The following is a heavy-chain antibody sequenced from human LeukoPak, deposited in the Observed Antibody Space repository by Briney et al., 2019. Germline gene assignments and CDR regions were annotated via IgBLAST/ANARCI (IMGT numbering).Heavy chain of an antibody. V-gene: IGHV3-7*01. CDR3: ARVAGGNYLDAFDI. D-gene: IGHD1-26*01. CDR1: GFTFSSYW. J-gene: IGHJ3*02. Sequence: GGSLRLSCAASGFTFSSYWMTWVRQAPGKGLERVANIKRDGSEIYYVDSVKGRFTISRDNAKNSLDLQMNSLRVEDTALYYCARVAGGNYLDAFDIWGQGTMVTVSS. CDR2: IKRDGSEI.